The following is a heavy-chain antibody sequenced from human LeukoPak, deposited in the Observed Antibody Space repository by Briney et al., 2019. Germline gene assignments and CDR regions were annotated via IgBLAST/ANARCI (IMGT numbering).Heavy chain of an antibody. J-gene: IGHJ4*02. CDR2: ISYRGST. Sequence: SETLALTCTVSGGSISSDHWSWIRQPPGKGLEWIGCISYRGSTNYNPSLKSRVTISVDTSKNHFSLKLSSVTAADTAVYYCAKAPIVVVTALDYWGQGTLVTVSS. V-gene: IGHV4-59*08. CDR3: AKAPIVVVTALDY. D-gene: IGHD2-21*02. CDR1: GGSISSDH.